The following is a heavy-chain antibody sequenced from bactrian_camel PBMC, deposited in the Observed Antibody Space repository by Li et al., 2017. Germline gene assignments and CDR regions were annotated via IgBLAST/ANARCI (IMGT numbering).Heavy chain of an antibody. Sequence: HVQLVESGGGSVQAGGSLRLSCAASGSDFNANYMVMAWFRQGPGKDREGVAAIYTAGGNAYSADSVNGRFTISQDNANNTMYLQMDTLKPDDTATYYCAATRGPLLVRYVFEEGRYTSWGQGTQVTVS. J-gene: IGHJ6*01. CDR1: GSDFNANYMV. CDR3: AATRGPLLVRYVFEEGRYTS. V-gene: IGHV3S54*01. D-gene: IGHD4*01. CDR2: IYTAGGNA.